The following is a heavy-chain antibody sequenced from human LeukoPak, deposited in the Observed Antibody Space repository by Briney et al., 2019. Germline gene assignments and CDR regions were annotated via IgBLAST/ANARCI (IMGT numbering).Heavy chain of an antibody. Sequence: KSSETLSFTCTVSGGSISSGGYSWSWVRQPPGKGLHWHGYIYHSDSTYYNPSLKSRVTISVDRSKKQFTPKLSSVNAADTAVYYCARGPLGPKYYDFWSGFGGMDVWGQGTTVTVSS. CDR3: ARGPLGPKYYDFWSGFGGMDV. D-gene: IGHD3-3*01. CDR2: IYHSDST. CDR1: GGSISSGGYS. V-gene: IGHV4-30-2*01. J-gene: IGHJ6*02.